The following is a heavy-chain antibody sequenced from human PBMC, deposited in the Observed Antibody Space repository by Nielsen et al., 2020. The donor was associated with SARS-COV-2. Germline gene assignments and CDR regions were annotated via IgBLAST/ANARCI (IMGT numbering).Heavy chain of an antibody. Sequence: SLKISCAASGFTFDDYAMHWVRQAPGKGLEWVSGISWNSGSIGYADSVKGRFTIPRDNAKNSLYLQMNSLRAEDTALYYCAKDGGYGMDVWGQGTTVTVSS. CDR1: GFTFDDYA. CDR2: ISWNSGSI. J-gene: IGHJ6*02. D-gene: IGHD2-15*01. CDR3: AKDGGYGMDV. V-gene: IGHV3-9*01.